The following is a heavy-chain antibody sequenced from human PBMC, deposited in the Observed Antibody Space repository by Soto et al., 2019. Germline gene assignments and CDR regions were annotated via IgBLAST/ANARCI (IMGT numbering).Heavy chain of an antibody. D-gene: IGHD6-13*01. V-gene: IGHV4-34*01. CDR2: INHSGST. CDR1: GGSFSGYY. CDR3: ARVLGSSSWYYYYYGMDV. Sequence: PSETLSLTCAVYGGSFSGYYWSWIRQPPGKGLEWIGEINHSGSTNYNPSLKSRVTISVDTSKNQFSLKLSSVTAADTAVYYCARVLGSSSWYYYYYGMDVWGQGTRVTVSS. J-gene: IGHJ6*02.